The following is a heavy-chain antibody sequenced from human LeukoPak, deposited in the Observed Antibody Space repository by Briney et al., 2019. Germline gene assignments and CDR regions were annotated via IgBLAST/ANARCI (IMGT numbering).Heavy chain of an antibody. CDR2: ISYDGSNK. Sequence: GGSLRLSCAASGFTFSTYAMHWVRQAPGKGLEWVAVISYDGSNKYYADSVKGRLTISRDNSKNTLHLQMNSLRGEDTAVYYCARWGGQYDFWSGHYSFDYWGQGTPVTVSS. J-gene: IGHJ4*02. D-gene: IGHD3-3*01. CDR1: GFTFSTYA. V-gene: IGHV3-30*04. CDR3: ARWGGQYDFWSGHYSFDY.